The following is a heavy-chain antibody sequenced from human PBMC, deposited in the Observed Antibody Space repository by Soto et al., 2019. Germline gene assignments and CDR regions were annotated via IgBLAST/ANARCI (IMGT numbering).Heavy chain of an antibody. CDR3: ARDLWGYCGADCYPLDV. CDR1: GGSISSYY. D-gene: IGHD2-21*02. Sequence: SETLSLTCTVSGGSISSYYGSWIRQPPGKGLEWIGYMYNTGSTIYNPSLKRRVTISVDTSKNQFSLKLNSVTAADTAVYYCARDLWGYCGADCYPLDVWGQGTMVTVSS. J-gene: IGHJ6*02. CDR2: MYNTGST. V-gene: IGHV4-59*01.